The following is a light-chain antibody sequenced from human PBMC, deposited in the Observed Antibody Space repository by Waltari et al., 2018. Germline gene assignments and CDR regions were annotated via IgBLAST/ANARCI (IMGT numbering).Light chain of an antibody. J-gene: IGLJ2*01. V-gene: IGLV4-69*01. CDR3: QTWGTGIQV. CDR1: SGHSSYA. CDR2: VNSDGSH. Sequence: QLVLTQSPSASASLGASVKPTCTLSSGHSSYAIAWHKQQPEKGPRFLMKVNSDGSHKKGDGLPDRFSGSSSGTERYLTISSLQSEDEADYYCQTWGTGIQVFGGGTKLTVL.